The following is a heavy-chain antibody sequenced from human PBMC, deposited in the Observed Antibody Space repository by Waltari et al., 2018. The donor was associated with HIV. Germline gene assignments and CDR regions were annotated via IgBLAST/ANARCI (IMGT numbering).Heavy chain of an antibody. V-gene: IGHV3-15*01. J-gene: IGHJ3*02. CDR2: IKSNTDGGTT. Sequence: EVQLVESGGGLVKPGGSLRLSCAASGFTFSNAWMSWVRQPPGKGLEWVGRIKSNTDGGTTDYGAPVQGRFTISRDDFKNTLYLQMNSLKIEDAAVYYCTTEARITVFGVVKATEAFDIWGQGTMVTVSS. CDR1: GFTFSNAW. D-gene: IGHD3-3*01. CDR3: TTEARITVFGVVKATEAFDI.